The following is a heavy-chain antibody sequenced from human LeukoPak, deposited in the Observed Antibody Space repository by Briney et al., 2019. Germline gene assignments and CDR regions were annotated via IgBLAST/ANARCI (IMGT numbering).Heavy chain of an antibody. CDR3: ARDGLRLGGGGVVPAAMRDY. V-gene: IGHV7-4-1*02. CDR1: GYTFTTYA. J-gene: IGHJ4*02. D-gene: IGHD2-2*01. Sequence: ASVKVSCKASGYTFTTYAMNWVRQAPGQGLEWMGWVNTNTGNPTYAQGFTGRFVFSLDTSVSTAYLQISSLKAEDTAVYYCARDGLRLGGGGVVPAAMRDYWGQGTLVTVSS. CDR2: VNTNTGNP.